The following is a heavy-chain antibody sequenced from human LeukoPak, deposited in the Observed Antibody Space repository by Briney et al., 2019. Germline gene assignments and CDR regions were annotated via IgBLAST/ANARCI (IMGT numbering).Heavy chain of an antibody. J-gene: IGHJ5*02. D-gene: IGHD1-26*01. V-gene: IGHV1-69*04. Sequence: GASVKVSCKASGGTFSSYAISWVRQAPGQGLEWMGRIIPILGIANYAQKFQGRVTITADKSTSTAYMELSSLRSEDTAVYYCARDSKEGAPSPWGQGTLVTVSS. CDR3: ARDSKEGAPSP. CDR1: GGTFSSYA. CDR2: IIPILGIA.